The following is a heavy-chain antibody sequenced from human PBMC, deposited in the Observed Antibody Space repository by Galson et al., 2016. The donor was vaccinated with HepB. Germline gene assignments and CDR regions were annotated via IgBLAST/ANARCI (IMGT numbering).Heavy chain of an antibody. CDR3: ARVPADSSGYYGTSDY. V-gene: IGHV3-30*01. Sequence: KGRFTISSDNSKNTLHLQMNSLRAEDAAVYYCARVPADSSGYYGTSDYWGQGTLVTVSS. D-gene: IGHD3-22*01. J-gene: IGHJ4*02.